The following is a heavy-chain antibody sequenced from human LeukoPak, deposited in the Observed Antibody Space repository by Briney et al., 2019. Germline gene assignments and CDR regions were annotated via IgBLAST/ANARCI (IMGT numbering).Heavy chain of an antibody. D-gene: IGHD3-10*01. J-gene: IGHJ6*02. Sequence: SEPLSLPCAVYGGSSRRYYWRWLRQPREKGLEWIGDINHSGNTKYNPSLKSPVTISVDTSKNQFSLKLSSVTAADTAVYYCARGRGWGTVRGLYCMDVWGQGTTVTVSS. CDR1: GGSSRRYY. CDR2: INHSGNT. V-gene: IGHV4-34*01. CDR3: ARGRGWGTVRGLYCMDV.